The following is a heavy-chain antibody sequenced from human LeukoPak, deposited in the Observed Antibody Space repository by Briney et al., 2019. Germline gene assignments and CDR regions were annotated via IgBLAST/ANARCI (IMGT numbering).Heavy chain of an antibody. D-gene: IGHD6-13*01. J-gene: IGHJ1*01. V-gene: IGHV4-34*01. CDR1: GGSFSGYY. CDR3: ARGSTGIAKH. CDR2: INHSGST. Sequence: SETLSLTCAVYGGSFSGYYWSWIRQPPGKGLEWIGEINHSGSTNYNPSLKSRVTISVDTSKNQFSLKLSSVTAADTAVYYCARGSTGIAKHWGQGTLVTVSS.